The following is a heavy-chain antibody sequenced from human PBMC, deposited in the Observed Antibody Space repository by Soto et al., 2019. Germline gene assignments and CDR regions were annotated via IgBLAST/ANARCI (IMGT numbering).Heavy chain of an antibody. CDR3: ASGYSSSDEIVKYYFDY. CDR1: GGSISSGGYY. Sequence: SETLSLTCTVSGGSISSGGYYWSWIRQHPGKGLEWIGYIYYSGSTYYNPSLKSRVTISVDTSKNQFSLKLSSVTAADTAVYYCASGYSSSDEIVKYYFDYWGQGTLVTSPQ. CDR2: IYYSGST. D-gene: IGHD5-18*01. V-gene: IGHV4-30-4*08. J-gene: IGHJ4*02.